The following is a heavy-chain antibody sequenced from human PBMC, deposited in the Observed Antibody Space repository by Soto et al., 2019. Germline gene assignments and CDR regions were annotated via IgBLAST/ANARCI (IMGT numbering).Heavy chain of an antibody. D-gene: IGHD6-19*01. CDR3: ARDPFAGWGDAPYFDGMDV. Sequence: GGSLRLSCAASGFTFSSYGMHWVRQAPGKGLARVAVIWYDGSNKYYADSVKGRFTISRDNSKTTLYLQMNSLRAEDTAVYYCARDPFAGWGDAPYFDGMDVWGQGTTVTVSS. CDR2: IWYDGSNK. J-gene: IGHJ6*02. V-gene: IGHV3-33*01. CDR1: GFTFSSYG.